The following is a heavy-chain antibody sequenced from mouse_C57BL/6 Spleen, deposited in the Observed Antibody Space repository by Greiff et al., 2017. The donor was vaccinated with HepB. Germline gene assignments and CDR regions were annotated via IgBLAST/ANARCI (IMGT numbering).Heavy chain of an antibody. CDR3: AGDKGSMVTSGSFDV. D-gene: IGHD2-2*01. Sequence: ESGPGLAKPSQTLSLTCSVTGYSITSDYWNWIRKFPGNKLEYMGYISYSGSTYYNPSLKSRITITRDTSKNQYYLQLNSVTTEDTATYYCAGDKGSMVTSGSFDVWGTGTTVTVSS. V-gene: IGHV3-8*01. CDR2: ISYSGST. J-gene: IGHJ1*03. CDR1: GYSITSDY.